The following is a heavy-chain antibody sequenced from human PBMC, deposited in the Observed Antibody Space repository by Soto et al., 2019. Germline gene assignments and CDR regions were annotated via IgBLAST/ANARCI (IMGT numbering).Heavy chain of an antibody. D-gene: IGHD3-10*01. J-gene: IGHJ4*02. CDR2: IYYSGSA. CDR1: GGSLTDYY. Sequence: PSETLSLTCTVPGGSLTDYYWSWIRQPPGKGLEWIGYIYYSGSANYNPSLEGRATLSVDTSKNQFSLKLTSVAAADTAVYYCARDHPGSSHFDYWGQGILVTVSS. CDR3: ARDHPGSSHFDY. V-gene: IGHV4-59*01.